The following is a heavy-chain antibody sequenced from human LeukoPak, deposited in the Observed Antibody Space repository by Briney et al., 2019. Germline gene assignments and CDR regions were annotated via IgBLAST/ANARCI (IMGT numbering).Heavy chain of an antibody. D-gene: IGHD1-26*01. V-gene: IGHV3-74*01. CDR2: IISDGSTT. CDR3: AKGGSYFVY. Sequence: GGSLRLSCAASGFIFSDYAMHWVRQAPGKGLVWVSRIISDGSTTDYADSVKGRFTISRDNSKNTLYLQMNSLRVEDTAVYYCAKGGSYFVYWGQGTLVTVSS. CDR1: GFIFSDYA. J-gene: IGHJ4*02.